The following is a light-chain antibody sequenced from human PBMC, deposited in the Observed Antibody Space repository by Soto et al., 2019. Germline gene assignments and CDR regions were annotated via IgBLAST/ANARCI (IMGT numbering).Light chain of an antibody. Sequence: QSVLTQSSSASASLGSSVKLTCTLSSGHSSYIIAWHQQQPGKAPRYLMKLEGSGSYNKGSGVPDRFSGSSSGADRYLTISNFQFEDEADYYCETWDTNTRVFGGRTQLTVL. CDR1: SGHSSYI. J-gene: IGLJ3*02. V-gene: IGLV4-60*02. CDR3: ETWDTNTRV. CDR2: LEGSGSY.